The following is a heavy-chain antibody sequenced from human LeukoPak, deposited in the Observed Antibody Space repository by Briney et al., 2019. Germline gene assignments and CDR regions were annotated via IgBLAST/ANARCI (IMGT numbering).Heavy chain of an antibody. D-gene: IGHD3-16*01. CDR3: AKWGVDKGEWRHYVDY. CDR2: INYDGAYT. CDR1: GFTFSSNV. Sequence: GGSLRLSCATSGFTFSSNVMSWVRQAPGKGLEWVSGINYDGAYTNYADSVKGRFTISRDNSKSMLYMQMNGLRAEDTAIYYCAKWGVDKGEWRHYVDYWGKGTLVIVSS. J-gene: IGHJ4*02. V-gene: IGHV3-23*01.